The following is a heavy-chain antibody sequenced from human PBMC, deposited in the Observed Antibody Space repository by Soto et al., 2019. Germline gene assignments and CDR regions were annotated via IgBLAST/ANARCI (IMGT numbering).Heavy chain of an antibody. CDR1: GFTFSNYD. CDR2: ISSSGGII. Sequence: GGSLRLSCAASGFTFSNYDINWVRQAPGKGPEWISHISSSGGIIYYADSVKGRFTISRDNAKNSLYLQMNSLRGEDTAVYYCAREGSVSSSDYYAYYYGMDVWGQGTTVTV. J-gene: IGHJ6*02. CDR3: AREGSVSSSDYYAYYYGMDV. D-gene: IGHD3-10*01. V-gene: IGHV3-48*03.